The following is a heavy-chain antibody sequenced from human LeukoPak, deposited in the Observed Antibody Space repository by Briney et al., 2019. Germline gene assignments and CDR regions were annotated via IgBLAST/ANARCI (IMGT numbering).Heavy chain of an antibody. V-gene: IGHV1-2*02. D-gene: IGHD6-13*01. CDR2: INPNSGGT. Sequence: ASVKVSCKASGYTFTGYYMHWVRQAPGQGLEWMGWINPNSGGTYYAQKFQGRVSMTRDTSISTAYMELSRLRSDDTAVYYCARGSRPRIAAADDYWGQGTLVTVSS. CDR3: ARGSRPRIAAADDY. J-gene: IGHJ4*02. CDR1: GYTFTGYY.